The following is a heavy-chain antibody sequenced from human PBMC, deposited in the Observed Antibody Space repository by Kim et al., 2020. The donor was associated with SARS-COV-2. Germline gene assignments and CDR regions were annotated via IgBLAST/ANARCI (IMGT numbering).Heavy chain of an antibody. CDR1: GFTFSSYG. CDR2: ISYDGSNK. D-gene: IGHD2-2*02. V-gene: IGHV3-30*18. J-gene: IGHJ3*02. Sequence: GGSLRLSCAASGFTFSSYGMHWVRQAPGKGLEWVAVISYDGSNKYYADSVKGRFTISRDNSKNTLYLQMNSLRAEDTAVYYCAKDPGYCSSTSCYTPTWYDAFDIWGQGTMVTVSS. CDR3: AKDPGYCSSTSCYTPTWYDAFDI.